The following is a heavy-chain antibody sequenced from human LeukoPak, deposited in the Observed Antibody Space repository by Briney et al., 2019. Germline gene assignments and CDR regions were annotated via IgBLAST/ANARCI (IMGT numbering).Heavy chain of an antibody. CDR3: ARPVNMVRGVHNWFDP. J-gene: IGHJ5*02. V-gene: IGHV3-48*03. CDR1: GFTFSSYE. D-gene: IGHD3-10*01. Sequence: PGGSLRLSCAASGFTFSSYEMNWVRQAPGKGLEWVSYISSSGSTIYYADSVKGRFTISRDNAKNSLYLQMNSLRAEDTAVYYCARPVNMVRGVHNWFDPWGQGTLVTVSS. CDR2: ISSSGSTI.